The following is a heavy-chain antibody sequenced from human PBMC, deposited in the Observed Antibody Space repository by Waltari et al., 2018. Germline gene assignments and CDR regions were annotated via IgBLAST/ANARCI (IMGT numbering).Heavy chain of an antibody. CDR2: IWYDGSNK. V-gene: IGHV3-33*01. D-gene: IGHD6-19*01. CDR1: GFTFSSYG. CDR3: ARGNSVGWYSIFDY. J-gene: IGHJ4*02. Sequence: QVQLVESGGGVVQPGRSLRLSCAASGFTFSSYGMHWVRQAPGKGLEWVAVIWYDGSNKYYADSVKGRFTISRDNSKNTLYLQMNSLRAEDTAVYYCARGNSVGWYSIFDYWGQGTLVTVSS.